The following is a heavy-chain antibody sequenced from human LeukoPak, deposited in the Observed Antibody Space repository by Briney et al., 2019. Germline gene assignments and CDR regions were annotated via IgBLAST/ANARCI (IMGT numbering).Heavy chain of an antibody. J-gene: IGHJ4*02. CDR3: ARHYCSGGSCNFDY. D-gene: IGHD2-15*01. CDR1: GDSIGGYY. CDR2: IRYSGST. Sequence: SETLSLTCTVSGDSIGGYYWSWIRQPPGKGLEWIGYIRYSGSTNYNPSLKSRVTISVDTSENQSSLKLSSVTAADTAVYYCARHYCSGGSCNFDYWGQGTLVTVSS. V-gene: IGHV4-59*08.